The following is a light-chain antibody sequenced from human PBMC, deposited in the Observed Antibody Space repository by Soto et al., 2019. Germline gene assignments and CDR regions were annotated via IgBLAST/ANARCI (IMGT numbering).Light chain of an antibody. CDR1: QSVSSRY. CDR2: GAS. J-gene: IGKJ2*01. Sequence: EIVLTQSPGTLSLSPGERATLSCRASQSVSSRYLAWYQQKPGQAPSLLIYGASSRATGIPDTFSGSGSGTDFTLTISRLEPEDFAVYYCQQYGSSPPYTFGQGTKLEIK. V-gene: IGKV3-20*01. CDR3: QQYGSSPPYT.